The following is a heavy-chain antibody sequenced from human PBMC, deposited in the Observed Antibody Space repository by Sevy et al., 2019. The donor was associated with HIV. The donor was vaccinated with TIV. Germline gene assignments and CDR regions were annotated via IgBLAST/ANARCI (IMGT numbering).Heavy chain of an antibody. CDR3: ARDGGCTSTSCLLYFDY. Sequence: GGCLRLSCAASGFTFNNYYMIWVRQAPGKGLEWVSSISSSSTYIYYADSVKGRFTISRDNAKNSLYLQMNSLRAEDTAVYYCARDGGCTSTSCLLYFDYWGQGTLVTVSS. D-gene: IGHD2-2*01. V-gene: IGHV3-21*01. J-gene: IGHJ4*02. CDR2: ISSSSTYI. CDR1: GFTFNNYY.